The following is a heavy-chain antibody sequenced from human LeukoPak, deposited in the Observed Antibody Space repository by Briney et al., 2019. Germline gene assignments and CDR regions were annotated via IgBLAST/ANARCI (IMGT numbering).Heavy chain of an antibody. D-gene: IGHD1-26*01. CDR3: AGVGGAIPRLDY. CDR2: INAGNGNT. CDR1: GYTFTTYA. J-gene: IGHJ4*02. V-gene: IGHV1-3*01. Sequence: ASVKVSCKASGYTFTTYAMHWVRQAPGQRLEWMGWINAGNGNTKYSQKFQDRVTITRDTSASTAYMELSSLRSEDTAVYYCAGVGGAIPRLDYWGQGTLVTVSS.